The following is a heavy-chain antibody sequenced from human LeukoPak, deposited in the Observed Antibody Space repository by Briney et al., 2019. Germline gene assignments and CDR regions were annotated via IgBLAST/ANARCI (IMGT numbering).Heavy chain of an antibody. D-gene: IGHD3-22*01. CDR3: AKDPRHYYDSSGYWRYFQH. CDR2: ISGSGDST. Sequence: GGSLRLSCAASGFTFRNYGMSWVRQAPGKGLEWVSTISGSGDSTSHADSVKGRFTISRDNSKNTLYLQMNSLRAEDTAVYYCAKDPRHYYDSSGYWRYFQHWGQGTLVTVSS. J-gene: IGHJ1*01. V-gene: IGHV3-23*01. CDR1: GFTFRNYG.